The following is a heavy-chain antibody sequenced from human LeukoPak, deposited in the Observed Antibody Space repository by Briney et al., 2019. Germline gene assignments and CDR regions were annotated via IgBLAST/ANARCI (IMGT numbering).Heavy chain of an antibody. CDR1: GFTFSRYW. CDR2: INSDGSST. Sequence: GGSLRLSCAASGFTFSRYWMHWVRRAPGKGLVWVSRINSDGSSTSYADSVKGRFTISRDNAKNTLYLQMNSLRAEDTAVYYCARGFLVGADAFDIWGQGTMLTVSS. J-gene: IGHJ3*02. D-gene: IGHD1-26*01. CDR3: ARGFLVGADAFDI. V-gene: IGHV3-74*01.